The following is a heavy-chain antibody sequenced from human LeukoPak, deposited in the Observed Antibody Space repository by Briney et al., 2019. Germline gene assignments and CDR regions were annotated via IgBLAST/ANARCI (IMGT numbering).Heavy chain of an antibody. D-gene: IGHD6-13*01. CDR3: ARDRYLNFIAAAGLFDY. V-gene: IGHV3-30*02. CDR2: IRYDGSNK. J-gene: IGHJ4*02. Sequence: HPGGSLRLSCAASGFTFSSYGMHWVRQAPGKGLEWVAFIRYDGSNKYYADSVKGRFTISRDNAKNSLYLQMNSLRAGDTAVYYCARDRYLNFIAAAGLFDYWGQGTLVTVSS. CDR1: GFTFSSYG.